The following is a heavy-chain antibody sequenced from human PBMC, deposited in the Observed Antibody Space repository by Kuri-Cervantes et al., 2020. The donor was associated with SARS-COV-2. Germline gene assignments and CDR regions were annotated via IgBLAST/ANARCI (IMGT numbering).Heavy chain of an antibody. D-gene: IGHD6-19*01. CDR2: NSGSGGRT. Sequence: GEALKISCAASWFTSSSYAMSWVRQAPGKGLEWVSANSGSGGRTYYADSVKGRFTISRDNSKNTLYLQMNSLRAEDTAVYYCVAVAGTGYFDYWGQGTLVTVSS. V-gene: IGHV3-23*01. CDR1: WFTSSSYA. J-gene: IGHJ4*02. CDR3: VAVAGTGYFDY.